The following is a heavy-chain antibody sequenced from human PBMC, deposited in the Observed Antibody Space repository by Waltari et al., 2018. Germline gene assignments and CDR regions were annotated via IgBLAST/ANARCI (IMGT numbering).Heavy chain of an antibody. V-gene: IGHV4-59*11. CDR2: IHYSGST. CDR3: ARSTVTTVYYYYGMDV. Sequence: QVQLQESGPGLVKPSETLSLTCTVSGGSISSHYWSWIRQPPGKGLEWIGSIHYSGSTNYHPSLKSRVTISVDTSKNQFSLKLSSVTAADTAVYYCARSTVTTVYYYYGMDVWGQGTTVTVSS. CDR1: GGSISSHY. J-gene: IGHJ6*02. D-gene: IGHD4-17*01.